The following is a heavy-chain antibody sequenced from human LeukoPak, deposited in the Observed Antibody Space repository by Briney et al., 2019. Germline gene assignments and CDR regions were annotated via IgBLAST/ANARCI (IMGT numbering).Heavy chain of an antibody. CDR1: GFTFSDYY. D-gene: IGHD3-10*01. Sequence: GGSLRLSCAASGFTFSDYYMSWIRQAPGKGLEWVSYISSSSSYTNYADPVKGRFTISRDNAKNSLYLQMNSLRAEDTAVYYCARDRAQYYYGSGSYRPYYYYGMDVWGQGTTVTVSS. CDR2: ISSSSSYT. V-gene: IGHV3-11*05. J-gene: IGHJ6*02. CDR3: ARDRAQYYYGSGSYRPYYYYGMDV.